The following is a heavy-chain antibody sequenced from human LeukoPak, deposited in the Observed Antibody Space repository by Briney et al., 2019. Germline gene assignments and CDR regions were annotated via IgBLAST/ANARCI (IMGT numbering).Heavy chain of an antibody. CDR2: ISSGGTYT. V-gene: IGHV3-21*06. D-gene: IGHD3-9*01. CDR1: GFTFSSYT. Sequence: GGSLRPSCAVSGFTFSSYTINWVRQAPGKGLEWVSSISSGGTYTYYAESVKGRFTISRDNAKNLLYLQMNSLRAEDTAVYYCATDTLRYRMEVWGKGTTVTVSS. CDR3: ATDTLRYRMEV. J-gene: IGHJ6*04.